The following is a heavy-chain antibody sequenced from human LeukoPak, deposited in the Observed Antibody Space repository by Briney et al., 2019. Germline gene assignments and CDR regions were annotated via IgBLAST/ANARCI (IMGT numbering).Heavy chain of an antibody. D-gene: IGHD3-22*01. CDR3: ARDPYYYDSSGYSP. CDR2: IYSGGST. CDR1: GFTVSSNY. Sequence: GGSLRLSCAASGFTVSSNYMSWVRQAPGKGLEWVSVIYSGGSTYYADSVKGRFTISRDNSKNTLYLQMNSLRAEDTAVYYCARDPYYYDSSGYSPWGQGTLVTVSS. J-gene: IGHJ4*02. V-gene: IGHV3-53*01.